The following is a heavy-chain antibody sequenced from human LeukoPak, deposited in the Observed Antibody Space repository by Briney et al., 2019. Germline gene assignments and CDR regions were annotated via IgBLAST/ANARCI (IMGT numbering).Heavy chain of an antibody. V-gene: IGHV3-43D*03. CDR3: AKDIAAGPGYYYYYMDV. D-gene: IGHD6-13*01. CDR1: GFTFSSYA. CDR2: ISWDGGST. Sequence: PGGSLRLSCAASGFTFSSYAMHWVRQAPGKGLEWVSLISWDGGSTYYADSVKGRFTISRDNSKNSLYLQMNSLRAEDTALYYCAKDIAAGPGYYYYYMDVWGKGTTVTVSS. J-gene: IGHJ6*03.